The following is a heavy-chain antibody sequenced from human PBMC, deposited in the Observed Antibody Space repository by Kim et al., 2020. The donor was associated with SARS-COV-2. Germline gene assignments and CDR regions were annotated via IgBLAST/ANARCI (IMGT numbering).Heavy chain of an antibody. D-gene: IGHD5-18*01. V-gene: IGHV3-48*02. CDR2: ISSTGTI. Sequence: GGSLRLSCAASGFSFSTYSMDWVRQAPGKGPEWVSYISSTGTIQYADSVKDRFTISRDNAKNSLYLQMNSLRDEDTAVYYCARELPYNYFDYWGQGALVT. CDR3: ARELPYNYFDY. CDR1: GFSFSTYS. J-gene: IGHJ4*02.